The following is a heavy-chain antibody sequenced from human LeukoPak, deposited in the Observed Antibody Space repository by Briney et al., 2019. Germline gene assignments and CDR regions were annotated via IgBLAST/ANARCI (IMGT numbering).Heavy chain of an antibody. Sequence: GASVKVSCRASDDNFATYGVTWVRQAPGQGLEWMGIINPSGGSTSYAQKFQGRVTMTRDTSTSTVYMELSSLRSEDTAVYYCARDYSRYCSGGSCYSRQGYFDYWGQGTLVTVSS. J-gene: IGHJ4*02. V-gene: IGHV1-46*01. D-gene: IGHD2-15*01. CDR3: ARDYSRYCSGGSCYSRQGYFDY. CDR2: INPSGGST. CDR1: DDNFATYG.